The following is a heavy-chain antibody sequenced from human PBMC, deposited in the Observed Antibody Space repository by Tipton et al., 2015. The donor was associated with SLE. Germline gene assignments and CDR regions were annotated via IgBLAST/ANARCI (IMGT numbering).Heavy chain of an antibody. CDR3: ARGLYAGVSAAGL. V-gene: IGHV4-31*03. CDR1: GGSISSGGHY. CDR2: IYYSGST. D-gene: IGHD6-13*01. Sequence: TLSLTCTVSGGSISSGGHYWSWIRQHPGKGLEWIGYIYYSGSTYYNPSLKSRVTMSVDTSKNQVSLKLSSVTAADTAMYYCARGLYAGVSAAGLWGQGTLVTVSS. J-gene: IGHJ4*02.